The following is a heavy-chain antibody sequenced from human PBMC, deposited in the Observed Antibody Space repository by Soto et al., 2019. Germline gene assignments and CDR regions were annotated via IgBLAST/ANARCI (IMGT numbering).Heavy chain of an antibody. CDR1: GDSISNYY. Sequence: SETLSLTCSVSGDSISNYYWIWVRHTPGRGLEWIGCVHESGSTDYNPSLKGRVTISLHTSKSQFSLSLRSATAADTATYYCARGTRALITSFFAYWGQGIPVTAPQ. D-gene: IGHD1-20*01. CDR2: VHESGST. V-gene: IGHV4-59*03. CDR3: ARGTRALITSFFAY. J-gene: IGHJ4*02.